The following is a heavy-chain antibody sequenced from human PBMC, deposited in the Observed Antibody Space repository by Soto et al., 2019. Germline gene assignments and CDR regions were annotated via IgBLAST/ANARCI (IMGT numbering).Heavy chain of an antibody. CDR2: INPSGGST. V-gene: IGHV1-46*03. CDR1: GYTFTNYY. CDR3: ARGSWIVVVPAAISY. D-gene: IGHD2-2*02. J-gene: IGHJ4*02. Sequence: QVQLVQSGAEVKKPGASVKVSCKASGYTFTNYYMHWVRQAPGQGLEWMGIINPSGGSTSYAQKFQGRVTMSRDTSTTTVYMELSSLRSEDTAVYYCARGSWIVVVPAAISYWGQGTLVTVSS.